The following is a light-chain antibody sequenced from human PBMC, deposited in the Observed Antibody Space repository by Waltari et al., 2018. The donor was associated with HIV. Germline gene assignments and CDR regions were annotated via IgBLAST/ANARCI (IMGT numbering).Light chain of an antibody. J-gene: IGKJ1*01. CDR2: AAS. CDR1: QSDSRN. CDR3: QQYDDWPRT. V-gene: IGKV3-15*01. Sequence: EVVMTQSPATLSVSPGERAALACRASQSDSRNLAWYQQKPGQPPRLLIYAASTRASGVPVRISGTGSGTEFTLTISSLQSEDFAVYYCQQYDDWPRTFGQGTRVEIK.